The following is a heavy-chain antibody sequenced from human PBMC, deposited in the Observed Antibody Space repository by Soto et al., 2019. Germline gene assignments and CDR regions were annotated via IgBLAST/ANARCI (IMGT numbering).Heavy chain of an antibody. CDR3: ARIPHSTTSYYDYNFGMDV. D-gene: IGHD2-2*01. J-gene: IGHJ6*02. Sequence: GESLKISCKSSGYSFPSEWIGWVRQMPGKGLEWMGSIYPADSDTSYSPAFQGQVTISADKSIRTAYLQWNSLKASDTAMYYCARIPHSTTSYYDYNFGMDVWGQGTTVTV. V-gene: IGHV5-51*01. CDR1: GYSFPSEW. CDR2: IYPADSDT.